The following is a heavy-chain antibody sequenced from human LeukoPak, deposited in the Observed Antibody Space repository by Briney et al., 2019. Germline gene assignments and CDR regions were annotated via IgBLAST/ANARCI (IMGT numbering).Heavy chain of an antibody. J-gene: IGHJ4*02. CDR3: AKDPTGLTSSWYSDS. CDR2: ISSSSSTI. Sequence: PGGSLRLSCAASGFTFSSYSMNWVRQAPGRGLEWVSYISSSSSTIYYADSVKGRFTISRDNSKNTLYLQMDSLRVEDTAVYYCAKDPTGLTSSWYSDSWGQGTLVTVSS. D-gene: IGHD6-13*01. CDR1: GFTFSSYS. V-gene: IGHV3-48*01.